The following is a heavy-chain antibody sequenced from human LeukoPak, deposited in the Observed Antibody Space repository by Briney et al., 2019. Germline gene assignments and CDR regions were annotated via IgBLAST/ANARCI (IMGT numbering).Heavy chain of an antibody. J-gene: IGHJ1*01. CDR2: INHSGST. V-gene: IGHV4-34*01. CDR1: GGSFSGYY. Sequence: SETLSLTCAVYGGSFSGYYWSWIRQPPGKGLEWIGEINHSGSTNYNPSLKSRVTISVDTSKNQFSLKLSSVTAADTAVYYCARVKSPSYYYDRRGYFQHWGQGTLVTVSS. D-gene: IGHD3-22*01. CDR3: ARVKSPSYYYDRRGYFQH.